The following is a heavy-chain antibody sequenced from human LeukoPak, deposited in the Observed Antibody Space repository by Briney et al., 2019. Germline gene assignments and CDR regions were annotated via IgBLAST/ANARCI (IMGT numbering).Heavy chain of an antibody. D-gene: IGHD1-26*01. CDR2: INPSGANT. CDR3: AREVGIRGHFDY. J-gene: IGHJ4*02. Sequence: GASVKVSCKTSGCTFTNSYMHLVRHAPRQGLEWMGIINPSGANTGYAQKFQGRVTMTRDTSTSTVYMELSSLRSQDTAVYYCAREVGIRGHFDYWGRGTPVTVSS. CDR1: GCTFTNSY. V-gene: IGHV1-46*01.